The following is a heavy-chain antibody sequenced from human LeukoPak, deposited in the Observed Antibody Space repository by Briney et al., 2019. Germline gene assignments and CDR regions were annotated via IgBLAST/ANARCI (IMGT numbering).Heavy chain of an antibody. CDR3: ARDLGDPPFDY. V-gene: IGHV1-69*13. J-gene: IGHJ4*02. CDR2: IIPIFGTA. Sequence: SVKVSCKASGGTFSSYAISWVRQAPGQGLEWMGGIIPIFGTANYAQKFQGRVTITADESTSTAYMELRSLRSDDTAVYYCARDLGDPPFDYWGQGTLVTVSS. D-gene: IGHD4-17*01. CDR1: GGTFSSYA.